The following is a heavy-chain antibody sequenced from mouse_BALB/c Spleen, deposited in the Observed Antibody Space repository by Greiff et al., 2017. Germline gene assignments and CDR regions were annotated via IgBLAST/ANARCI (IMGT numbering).Heavy chain of an antibody. D-gene: IGHD4-1*01. CDR2: INPSNGGT. J-gene: IGHJ2*01. CDR1: GYTFTSYY. Sequence: QVQLQQSGAELVKPGASVKLSCKASGYTFTSYYMYWVKQRPGQGLEWIGEINPSNGGTNFNEKFKSKATLTVDKSSSTAYMQLSSLTSEDSAVYYCTRGLGRKVYFDYWGQCTTLTVSS. V-gene: IGHV1S81*02. CDR3: TRGLGRKVYFDY.